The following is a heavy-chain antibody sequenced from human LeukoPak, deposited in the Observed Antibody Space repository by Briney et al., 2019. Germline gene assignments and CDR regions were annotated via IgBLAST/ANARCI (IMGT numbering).Heavy chain of an antibody. Sequence: GGSLRVSCAASGFTFSSYWMSWVRQAPGKGLEWVSNIKQDGSEKYYVDSVKGRFTISRDNAKKSLFLQMNSLRAEDTAVYYCASGDAVAWGQGTLVTVSS. CDR1: GFTFSSYW. CDR3: ASGDAVA. J-gene: IGHJ5*02. V-gene: IGHV3-7*01. CDR2: IKQDGSEK. D-gene: IGHD6-19*01.